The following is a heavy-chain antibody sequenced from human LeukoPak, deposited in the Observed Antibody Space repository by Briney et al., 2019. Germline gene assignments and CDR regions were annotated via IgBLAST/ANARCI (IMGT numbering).Heavy chain of an antibody. CDR2: INPNSGGT. CDR3: ARGRGYSGYDCSDY. V-gene: IGHV1-2*02. Sequence: ASVKVSCKASGYTFTGYYMHWVRQAPGQGLERMGWINPNSGGTNYAQKFQGRVTMTRDTSISTAYMELSRLRSDDTAVYYCARGRGYSGYDCSDYWGQGTLVTVSS. J-gene: IGHJ4*02. D-gene: IGHD5-12*01. CDR1: GYTFTGYY.